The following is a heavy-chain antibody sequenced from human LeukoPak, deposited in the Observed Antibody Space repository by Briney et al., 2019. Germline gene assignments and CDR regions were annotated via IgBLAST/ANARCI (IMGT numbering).Heavy chain of an antibody. D-gene: IGHD3-10*01. CDR2: ISSRSSSI. CDR3: ATHELKDAFDI. Sequence: GGSLRLSCAASGFTFSSYSMNWVRQAPGKGLEWVSYISSRSSSIYYADSVKGRFTISRDNAKNSLYLQMNSLRAEDTAVYYCATHELKDAFDIWGQGTMVTVSS. CDR1: GFTFSSYS. J-gene: IGHJ3*02. V-gene: IGHV3-48*01.